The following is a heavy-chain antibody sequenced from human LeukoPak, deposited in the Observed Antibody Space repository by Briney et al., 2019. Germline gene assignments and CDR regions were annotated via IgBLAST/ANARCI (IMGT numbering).Heavy chain of an antibody. CDR1: GFTFSSYA. D-gene: IGHD1-26*01. Sequence: GGSLRLSCAASGFTFSSYAMSWVRQAPGKGLEWVSAISGSGGSTYYADSVKGRFTSSRDNSKDTLYLQMNSLRADDTAVYYCAKDLYSGSYAAFDIWGQGTMVTVPS. J-gene: IGHJ3*02. CDR3: AKDLYSGSYAAFDI. CDR2: ISGSGGST. V-gene: IGHV3-23*01.